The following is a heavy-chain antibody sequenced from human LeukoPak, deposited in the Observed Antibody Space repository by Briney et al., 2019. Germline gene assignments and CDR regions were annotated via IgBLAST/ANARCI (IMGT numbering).Heavy chain of an antibody. CDR2: IGDTGRAK. CDR1: GFTFSRHG. CDR3: AKASPPSHYDRKDKSFDY. J-gene: IGHJ4*02. V-gene: IGHV3-30*18. Sequence: GGSLRLSCAASGFTFSRHGMHWVRQAPGKGLEWVAVIGDTGRAKYYADSVEGRFTISSDNSKNTLDLQMHSLRAEDTAVYYCAKASPPSHYDRKDKSFDYWGQGTLVTVSS. D-gene: IGHD3-22*01.